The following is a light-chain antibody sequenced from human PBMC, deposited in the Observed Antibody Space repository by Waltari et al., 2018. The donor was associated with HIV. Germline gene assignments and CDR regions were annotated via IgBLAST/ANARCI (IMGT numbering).Light chain of an antibody. J-gene: IGLJ2*01. CDR2: RNN. CDR1: SSNIGSFY. Sequence: QSVLTQPPSASGTPGQRVTISCSGSSSNIGSFYVYWYQQLPGSAPKLLIYRNNQRPSGVPDRFSGSKSGTSASLAISGLRSEDEAYYYCSSWDDSLSGVLFGGGTKLTVL. V-gene: IGLV1-47*01. CDR3: SSWDDSLSGVL.